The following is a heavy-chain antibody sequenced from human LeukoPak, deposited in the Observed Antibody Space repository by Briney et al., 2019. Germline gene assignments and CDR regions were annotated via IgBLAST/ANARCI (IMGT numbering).Heavy chain of an antibody. J-gene: IGHJ4*02. CDR3: ARDQGDILDY. V-gene: IGHV4-59*01. CDR2: IYYSGTT. D-gene: IGHD2-21*02. Sequence: SETLSLTCTVSSVSISSYYWSWVRQPPGKGLEWIGYIYYSGTTNDNPSLKSTVTMSVDTSKSQFSLKLSSVTAADTAVYYCARDQGDILDYWGQGTLVTVSS. CDR1: SVSISSYY.